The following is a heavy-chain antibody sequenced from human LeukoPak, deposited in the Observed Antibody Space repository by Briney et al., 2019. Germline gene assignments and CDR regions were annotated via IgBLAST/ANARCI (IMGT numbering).Heavy chain of an antibody. CDR1: GYPISSGYY. CDR3: ARRDGYTIDY. CDR2: IYHSGST. Sequence: SEPLSLICTVSGYPISSGYYWGSLRQPPGKGLEWIGSIYHSGSTYCNPPLQSRVTISVDTSKNPFSLKLSPVTAADTAVYYCARRDGYTIDYWGQGTLVTVSS. V-gene: IGHV4-38-2*02. D-gene: IGHD5-24*01. J-gene: IGHJ4*02.